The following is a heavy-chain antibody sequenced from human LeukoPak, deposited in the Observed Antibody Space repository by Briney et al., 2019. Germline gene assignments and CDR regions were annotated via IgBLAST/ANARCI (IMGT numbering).Heavy chain of an antibody. CDR2: ISGSGGST. Sequence: GGSLRLSCAASGFTFSDHYMDWVRQAPGKGLEWVSAISGSGGSTYYADSVKGRFTISRDNSKNTLYLQMNSLRAEDTAVYYCAKASTVWGSYPNWFDPWGQGTLVTVSS. CDR1: GFTFSDHY. CDR3: AKASTVWGSYPNWFDP. D-gene: IGHD3-16*02. V-gene: IGHV3-23*01. J-gene: IGHJ5*02.